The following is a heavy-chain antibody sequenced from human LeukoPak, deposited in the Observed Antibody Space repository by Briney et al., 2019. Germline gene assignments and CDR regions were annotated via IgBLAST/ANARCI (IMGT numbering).Heavy chain of an antibody. CDR2: IYSGGST. J-gene: IGHJ6*02. D-gene: IGHD3-10*01. CDR3: ARPYGSGRTYYYYGMDV. V-gene: IGHV3-53*04. Sequence: GGSLRLSCAASGFTVSSNYMSWVRQAPGKGLGWVSVIYSGGSTYYADSVKGRFTISRHNSKNTLYLQMNSLRAEDTAVYYCARPYGSGRTYYYYGMDVWGQGTTVTVSS. CDR1: GFTVSSNY.